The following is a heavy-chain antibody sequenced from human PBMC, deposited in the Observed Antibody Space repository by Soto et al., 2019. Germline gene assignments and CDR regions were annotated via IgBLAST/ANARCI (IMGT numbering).Heavy chain of an antibody. V-gene: IGHV3-33*01. CDR2: IWYDGSNK. Sequence: PGGSLRLSCAASVFTFSSYGMHWVRQAPGKGLEWVAVIWYDGSNKYYADSVKGRFTISRDNSKNTLYLQMNSLRAEDTAVYYCARDGRRWFGELGSYYYYYGMDVWGQGTTVTVSS. CDR1: VFTFSSYG. J-gene: IGHJ6*02. CDR3: ARDGRRWFGELGSYYYYYGMDV. D-gene: IGHD3-10*01.